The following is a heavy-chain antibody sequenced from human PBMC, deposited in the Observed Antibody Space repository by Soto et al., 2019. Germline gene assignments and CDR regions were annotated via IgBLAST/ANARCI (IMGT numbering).Heavy chain of an antibody. D-gene: IGHD6-13*01. CDR3: ARPLEDSCSWYAWFDP. CDR1: GGTFSSYA. V-gene: IGHV1-69*12. CDR2: IIPICGTA. Sequence: QVQLVQSGAEVKKPGSSVKVSCKASGGTFSSYAISWVRQAPGQGLEWRGGIIPICGTANYARKFQGRVTIPADESTSTASMELSSLRSEDTAVYCCARPLEDSCSWYAWFDPWGQGTLVTVSS. J-gene: IGHJ5*02.